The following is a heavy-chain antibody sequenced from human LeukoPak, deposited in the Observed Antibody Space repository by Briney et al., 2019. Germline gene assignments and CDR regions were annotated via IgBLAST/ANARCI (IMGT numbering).Heavy chain of an antibody. CDR2: MSSSGSTI. CDR1: GFTFNDYY. J-gene: IGHJ4*02. Sequence: GGSLRLSCAASGFTFNDYYMSWIRQAPGKGLEWVSYMSSSGSTIYYADSVKGRFTISRDTSKNTLYLQMNSLRAEDTAVYYCARVTTSGSYKFDYWGQGTLVTVSS. D-gene: IGHD3-10*01. V-gene: IGHV3-11*01. CDR3: ARVTTSGSYKFDY.